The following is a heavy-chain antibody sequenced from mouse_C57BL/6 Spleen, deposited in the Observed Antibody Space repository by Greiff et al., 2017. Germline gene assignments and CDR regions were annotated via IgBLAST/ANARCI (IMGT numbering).Heavy chain of an antibody. CDR2: IDPSDSYT. J-gene: IGHJ4*01. D-gene: IGHD1-1*01. CDR3: ARGGITTENYYAMDY. V-gene: IGHV1-69*01. CDR1: GYTFTSYW. Sequence: QVQLQQPGAELVMPGASVKLSCKASGYTFTSYWMHWVKQRPGQGLEWIGEIDPSDSYTNYNQKFKGKSTLTVDKSSSTAYMQLSSLTSEDSAVXYCARGGITTENYYAMDYWGQGTSVTVSS.